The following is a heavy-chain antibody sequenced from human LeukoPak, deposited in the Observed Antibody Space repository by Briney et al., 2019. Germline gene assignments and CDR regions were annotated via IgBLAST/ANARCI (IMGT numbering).Heavy chain of an antibody. J-gene: IGHJ4*02. CDR2: ILTSGSS. CDR3: ARGGSQQWLVDY. V-gene: IGHV4-59*10. CDR1: GGSISGHY. D-gene: IGHD6-19*01. Sequence: SETLSLTCAVYGGSISGHYWTWIRQSAGKGLEWIGRILTSGSSNYNPSPKSRVTMSVDTSKNRFSLKLSSVTAADTAVYYCARGGSQQWLVDYWGQGTLVTVSS.